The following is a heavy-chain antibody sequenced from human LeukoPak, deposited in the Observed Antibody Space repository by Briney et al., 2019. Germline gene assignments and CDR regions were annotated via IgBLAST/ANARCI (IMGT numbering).Heavy chain of an antibody. D-gene: IGHD2-2*01. CDR3: ARDNPSIVVVPPNDS. CDR2: IKQDGSDK. Sequence: HPGGSLRLSCVVSGFSFSRYWVSWVRQAPGKGLQWVANIKQDGSDKKYVDSVKGRFTISRDNAKNSLYLQMNSLRAEDTAVYYCARDNPSIVVVPPNDSWGQGTLVTVSS. CDR1: GFSFSRYW. V-gene: IGHV3-7*01. J-gene: IGHJ5*01.